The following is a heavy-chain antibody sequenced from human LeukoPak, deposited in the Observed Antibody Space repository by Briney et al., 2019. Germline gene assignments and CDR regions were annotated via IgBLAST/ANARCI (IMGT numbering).Heavy chain of an antibody. CDR2: IIPILGIA. D-gene: IGHD5-18*01. CDR3: ARDMSQLWLLSSYFDY. Sequence: PGASVKVSCKASGGTFSSYAISWVRQAPGQGLEWMGRIIPILGIANYAQKFQGRVTITADKSTSTAYMELSSLRSEDTAVYYCARDMSQLWLLSSYFDYWGQGTLVTVSS. J-gene: IGHJ4*02. V-gene: IGHV1-69*04. CDR1: GGTFSSYA.